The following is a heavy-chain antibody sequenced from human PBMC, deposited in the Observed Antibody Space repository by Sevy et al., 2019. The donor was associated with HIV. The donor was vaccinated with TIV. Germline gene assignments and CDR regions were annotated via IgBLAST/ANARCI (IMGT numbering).Heavy chain of an antibody. CDR1: GFTFSSYA. CDR2: ISGSGGST. D-gene: IGHD3-22*01. CDR3: AKGGSMIVSGGGFDY. V-gene: IGHV3-23*01. J-gene: IGHJ4*02. Sequence: GGSLRLSCAASGFTFSSYAMSWVRQAPGKGLEWVSAISGSGGSTYYADSVKGRFTVSRDNSKNTLYLQMNSLRAEDTAVNNCAKGGSMIVSGGGFDYWGQGTLVTVSS.